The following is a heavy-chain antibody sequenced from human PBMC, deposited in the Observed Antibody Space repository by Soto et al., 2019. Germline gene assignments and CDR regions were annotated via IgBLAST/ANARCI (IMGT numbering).Heavy chain of an antibody. V-gene: IGHV3-7*01. J-gene: IGHJ4*02. CDR3: ARDPRGDYGDC. Sequence: EVQLVESGGGLVQPGGSLRLSCAASGFTFSSYWMSWVRQAPGKGLEWVANIKQDGSEKYYVDSVKGRFIISRDNAKSSLYLQMNSLSGEDTAVYYCARDPRGDYGDCWGQGTLVTVSS. CDR2: IKQDGSEK. CDR1: GFTFSSYW.